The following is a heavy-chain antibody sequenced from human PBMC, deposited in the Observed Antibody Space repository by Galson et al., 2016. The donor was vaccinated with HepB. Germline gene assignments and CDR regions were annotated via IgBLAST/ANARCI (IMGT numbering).Heavy chain of an antibody. CDR3: AGGGDSSGCYEVIF. D-gene: IGHD6-19*01. J-gene: IGHJ4*02. CDR1: GGTFRNYA. V-gene: IGHV1-69*01. CDR2: IIPIYGTT. Sequence: SCKASGGTFRNYAISWVRQAPGQGLEWMGGIIPIYGTTNYAQKFQGRVTITADESTSTAYMDLSSLRFEDTALYYGAGGGDSSGCYEVIFWGQGTLVTVPS.